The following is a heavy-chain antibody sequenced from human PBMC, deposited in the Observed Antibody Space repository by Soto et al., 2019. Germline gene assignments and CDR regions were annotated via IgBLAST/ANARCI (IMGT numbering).Heavy chain of an antibody. D-gene: IGHD6-13*01. CDR1: GGSVSSGSCY. CDR3: ARTPDGSWPTWFDP. Sequence: SETLSLTCTVSGGSVSSGSCYWGWIRQPPGKGLECIGCIHHSGKSNYTPSLKSRVTISVETSKNQFSLKLSSVTAADTAVYYCARTPDGSWPTWFDPWGQGAQVTVSS. J-gene: IGHJ5*02. CDR2: IHHSGKS. V-gene: IGHV4-61*01.